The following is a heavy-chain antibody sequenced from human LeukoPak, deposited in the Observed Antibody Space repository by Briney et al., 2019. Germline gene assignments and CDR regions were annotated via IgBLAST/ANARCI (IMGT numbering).Heavy chain of an antibody. Sequence: PGGSLRLSCAASGFTFSSYAMSWVRQAPGKGLEWVSAISGSGGSTYYADSVKGRFTISRDNSKNTLYLQMSSLRAEDTAVYYCAKDRQYDFWSGYPYYFDYWGQGTLVTVSS. CDR1: GFTFSSYA. CDR2: ISGSGGST. D-gene: IGHD3-3*01. J-gene: IGHJ4*02. V-gene: IGHV3-23*01. CDR3: AKDRQYDFWSGYPYYFDY.